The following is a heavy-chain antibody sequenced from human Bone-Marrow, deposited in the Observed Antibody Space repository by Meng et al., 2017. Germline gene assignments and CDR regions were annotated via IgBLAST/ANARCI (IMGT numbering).Heavy chain of an antibody. V-gene: IGHV3-11*01. Sequence: VQVVESGGGLVKPGGSLRLSCAASGFTFSDYYMTWIRQAPGKGLEWVSYITNSGSTIYYADSVKGRFTISRDNAKNSLYLQMNSLRDEDTAVYYCARAHYGSTWGRIDYWGQGTLVTVSS. D-gene: IGHD6-13*01. CDR2: ITNSGSTI. CDR3: ARAHYGSTWGRIDY. CDR1: GFTFSDYY. J-gene: IGHJ4*02.